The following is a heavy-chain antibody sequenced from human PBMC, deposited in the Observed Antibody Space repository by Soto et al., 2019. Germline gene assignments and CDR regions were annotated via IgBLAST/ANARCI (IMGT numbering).Heavy chain of an antibody. D-gene: IGHD3-3*02. CDR3: ARPGLLAEYYYYMDV. Sequence: EVQLVESGGGLVKPGGSLRLSCAASGFTFSSYSMNWVRQAPGKGLEWVSSISSSSSYIYYADSVKGRFTISRDNAKNSLYLQMNSLRAEDTAVYYCARPGLLAEYYYYMDVWGKGTTVTVSS. J-gene: IGHJ6*03. CDR2: ISSSSSYI. V-gene: IGHV3-21*01. CDR1: GFTFSSYS.